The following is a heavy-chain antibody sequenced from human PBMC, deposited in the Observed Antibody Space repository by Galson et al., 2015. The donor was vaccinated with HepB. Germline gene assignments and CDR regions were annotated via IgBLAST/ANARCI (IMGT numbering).Heavy chain of an antibody. V-gene: IGHV4-39*07. CDR1: GDSLARSNRY. CDR3: ARDGDYVFFRFDP. J-gene: IGHJ5*02. CDR2: TYDTGVT. Sequence: LSLTCTVSGDSLARSNRYWGWIRQPPGKGLEWIGDTYDTGVTHYNPSLKSRVTISIDTSKNQFYLKLDSVTAADTATYYCARDGDYVFFRFDPWGQGTLVTVSS. D-gene: IGHD4-17*01.